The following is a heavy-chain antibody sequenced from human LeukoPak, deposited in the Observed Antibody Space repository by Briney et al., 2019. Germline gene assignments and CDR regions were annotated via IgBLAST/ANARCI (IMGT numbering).Heavy chain of an antibody. CDR3: ARARIAAAGTGGLLGY. D-gene: IGHD6-13*01. V-gene: IGHV4-34*01. J-gene: IGHJ4*02. CDR1: GGSFSGYY. Sequence: SETLSLTCAVYGGSFSGYYWSWIRQPPGKGLEWIGEINHSGSTNYNPSLKSRVTISVDTSKNQFSLKLSSVTAADTAVYYCARARIAAAGTGGLLGYWGQRTLVTVSS. CDR2: INHSGST.